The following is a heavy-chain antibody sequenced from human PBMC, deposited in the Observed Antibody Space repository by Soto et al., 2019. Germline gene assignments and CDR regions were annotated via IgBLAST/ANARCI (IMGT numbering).Heavy chain of an antibody. CDR2: INPNSGGT. CDR3: ATSLSPDILATIAGIGAFDI. J-gene: IGHJ3*02. CDR1: GYTFTGYY. V-gene: IGHV1-2*04. D-gene: IGHD5-12*01. Sequence: QVQLVQSGAEVKKPGASVKVSCKASGYTFTGYYMHWVRQAPGQGLEWMGWINPNSGGTNYAQKFQGWVTMTRDTSISTAYMELSRLRSDETAVYYCATSLSPDILATIAGIGAFDIWGQGTMVTVSS.